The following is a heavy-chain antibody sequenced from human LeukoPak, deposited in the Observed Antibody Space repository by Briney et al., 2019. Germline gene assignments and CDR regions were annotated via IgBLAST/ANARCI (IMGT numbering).Heavy chain of an antibody. J-gene: IGHJ5*02. Sequence: GASVKVSCKASGYTFTGYYMHWVRQAPGQGLEWMGWINPNSGGTNYAQKFQGRVTMTRNTSISTAYMELSRLRSDDTAVYYCARSPPQLRFLEWLPYNWFDPWGQGTLVTVSS. CDR1: GYTFTGYY. D-gene: IGHD3-3*01. V-gene: IGHV1-2*02. CDR3: ARSPPQLRFLEWLPYNWFDP. CDR2: INPNSGGT.